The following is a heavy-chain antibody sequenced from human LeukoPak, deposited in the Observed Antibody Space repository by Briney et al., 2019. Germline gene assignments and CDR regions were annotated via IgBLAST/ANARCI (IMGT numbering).Heavy chain of an antibody. V-gene: IGHV1-2*02. CDR3: ARPDDGTSIPDY. CDR2: INPNSGGT. J-gene: IGHJ4*02. D-gene: IGHD2-2*01. CDR1: GYTFTGYY. Sequence: ASVKVSCKASGYTFTGYYMHWVRQAPGQGLEWMGWINPNSGGTNYAQKFQGRVTMTRGTSMSTAYMELSRLRSDDTAVYYCARPDDGTSIPDYWGQGTLVTVSS.